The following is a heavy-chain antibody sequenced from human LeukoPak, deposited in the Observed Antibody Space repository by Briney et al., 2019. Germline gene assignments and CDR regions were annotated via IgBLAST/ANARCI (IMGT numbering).Heavy chain of an antibody. CDR2: IYHSGST. CDR3: ARADPIMHGSGSYYGPSAFDI. V-gene: IGHV4-30-2*01. Sequence: NASETLSLTCAVSGGSISSGGYSWSWIRQPPGKGLEWIGYIYHSGSTYYNPSLKSRVTISVDRSKNQFSLKLSSVTAADTAVYYCARADPIMHGSGSYYGPSAFDIWGQGTMVTVSS. D-gene: IGHD3-10*01. J-gene: IGHJ3*02. CDR1: GGSISSGGYS.